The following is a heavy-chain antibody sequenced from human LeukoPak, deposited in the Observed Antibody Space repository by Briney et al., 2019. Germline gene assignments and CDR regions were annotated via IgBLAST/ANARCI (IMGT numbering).Heavy chain of an antibody. D-gene: IGHD2-2*01. Sequence: GGSLRLSCAASGFTFSTYWMNWFRQTPGKGLEWVAKIKADGGEKDHVASVKGRFTISRDNFKKTLSLQMRSLRAEDTAIYYCAKSSSSSCFFNWFDLWGQGTQVTVSS. V-gene: IGHV3-7*03. CDR1: GFTFSTYW. CDR3: AKSSSSSCFFNWFDL. J-gene: IGHJ5*02. CDR2: IKADGGEK.